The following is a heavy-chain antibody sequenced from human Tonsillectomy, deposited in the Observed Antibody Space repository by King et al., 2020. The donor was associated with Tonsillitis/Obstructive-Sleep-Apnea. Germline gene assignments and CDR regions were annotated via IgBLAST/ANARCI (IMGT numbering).Heavy chain of an antibody. D-gene: IGHD5-12*01. CDR2: IDPSDSDT. J-gene: IGHJ5*02. CDR1: GYSFTSYW. Sequence: VQLVESGAEVKKPGESLRISCKGSGYSFTSYWISWVRQMPGKGLEWMGIIDPSDSDTNYSPSFQGHVTISADKSISTAYLQWSSLTASDSAIFYCAREGYSAHVGWFDPWGQGTLVIVSS. V-gene: IGHV5-10-1*01. CDR3: AREGYSAHVGWFDP.